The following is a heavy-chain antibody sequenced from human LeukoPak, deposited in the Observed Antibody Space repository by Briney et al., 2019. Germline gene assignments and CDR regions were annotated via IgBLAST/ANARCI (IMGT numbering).Heavy chain of an antibody. Sequence: GGSLRLSCAAAGFTFSSYGMHWVRQAPGKGLEWVAFIRYDGSNKYYADSVKGRFTISRDNSKNTLYLQMNSLRAEDTAVYYCAKDRSGGVYYFDYWGQGTLVTVSS. CDR1: GFTFSSYG. D-gene: IGHD2-15*01. CDR3: AKDRSGGVYYFDY. V-gene: IGHV3-30*02. CDR2: IRYDGSNK. J-gene: IGHJ4*02.